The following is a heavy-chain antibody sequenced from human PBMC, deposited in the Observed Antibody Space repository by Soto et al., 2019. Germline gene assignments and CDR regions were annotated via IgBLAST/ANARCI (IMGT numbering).Heavy chain of an antibody. Sequence: SETLSLTCTVSGGSISSYYWSWIRQPPGKGLEWIGYIYYSGSTNYNPSRKSRVTISVDTSKNQFSLKLSSVTAAGTAVYYCARITEKRAHIAARPWKYFQHWGQGSLVTVAS. CDR2: IYYSGST. V-gene: IGHV4-59*01. J-gene: IGHJ1*01. CDR1: GGSISSYY. D-gene: IGHD6-6*01. CDR3: ARITEKRAHIAARPWKYFQH.